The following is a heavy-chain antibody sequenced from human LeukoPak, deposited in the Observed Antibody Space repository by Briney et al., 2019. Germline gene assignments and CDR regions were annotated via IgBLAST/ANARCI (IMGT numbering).Heavy chain of an antibody. CDR3: ARGGGSGYSYG. D-gene: IGHD5-18*01. CDR1: GGSISSYY. Sequence: SSETLSLTCTVSGGSISSYYWSWIRQPPGKGLEWIGYIYYSGSTNYNPSLKSQVTISVDTSKNQFSLKLTSVTAADTAVYYCARGGGSGYSYGWGQGTLVTVSS. V-gene: IGHV4-59*01. J-gene: IGHJ4*02. CDR2: IYYSGST.